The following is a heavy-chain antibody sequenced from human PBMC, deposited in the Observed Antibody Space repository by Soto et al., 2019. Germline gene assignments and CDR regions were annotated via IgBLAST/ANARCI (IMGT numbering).Heavy chain of an antibody. D-gene: IGHD4-17*01. Sequence: SETLSLTCTVSGGSITSSSYYWSWIRQPPGKGLEWIGYIYYSGSTNYNPSLKSRVTISVDTSKNQFSLKLSSVTAADTAVYYCARRYGASFDYWGQGTLVTVSS. V-gene: IGHV4-61*01. CDR3: ARRYGASFDY. CDR1: GGSITSSSYY. J-gene: IGHJ4*02. CDR2: IYYSGST.